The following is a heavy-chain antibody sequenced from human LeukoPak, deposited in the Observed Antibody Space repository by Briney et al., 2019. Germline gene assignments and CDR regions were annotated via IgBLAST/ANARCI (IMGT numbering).Heavy chain of an antibody. Sequence: SETLSLTCTLSSGSLSSSYWSWIRQPAGKGLDWIGRVYTSGSTNYNPSLKSRVAMSVDTSKNQFSLDLTSVTAADTAVYFCARVRVIDWGSSYFDYWGQGNLVTVSS. V-gene: IGHV4-4*07. CDR1: SGSLSSSY. CDR3: ARVRVIDWGSSYFDY. J-gene: IGHJ4*02. CDR2: VYTSGST. D-gene: IGHD3-9*01.